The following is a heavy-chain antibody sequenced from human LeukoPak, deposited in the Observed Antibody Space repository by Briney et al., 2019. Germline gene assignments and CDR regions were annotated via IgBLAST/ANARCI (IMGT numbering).Heavy chain of an antibody. D-gene: IGHD4-11*01. J-gene: IGHJ5*02. V-gene: IGHV4-61*10. CDR1: GGSISSGSYY. Sequence: PSETLSLTCTVSGGSISSGSYYWSWIRQPAGKGLEWIGSVYYSGTTTYNPSLESRVTISVDTSKNQFSLKLGSVTAADTAVYYCARGAGGFSNYNWFDPWGQGTLVTVSS. CDR3: ARGAGGFSNYNWFDP. CDR2: VYYSGTT.